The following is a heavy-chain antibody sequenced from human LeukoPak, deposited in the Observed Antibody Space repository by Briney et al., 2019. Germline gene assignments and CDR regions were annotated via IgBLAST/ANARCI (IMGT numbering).Heavy chain of an antibody. CDR2: INPNSGGT. J-gene: IGHJ6*02. CDR1: GYTFTGYY. CDR3: ATYTTVYYYYGMDV. D-gene: IGHD4-17*01. V-gene: IGHV1-2*02. Sequence: EASVKVSCKASGYTFTGYYMHWVRQAPGQGLEWMGWINPNSGGTNYAQKFQGRVTMTRDTSISTAYMELSRLRSDDTAVYYCATYTTVYYYYGMDVWGQGTTVTVSS.